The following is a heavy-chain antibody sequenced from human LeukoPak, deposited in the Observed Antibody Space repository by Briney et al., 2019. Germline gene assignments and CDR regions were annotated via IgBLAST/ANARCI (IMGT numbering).Heavy chain of an antibody. Sequence: GASVKVSCKASGYTFTSYAMNWVRQAPGQGLEWMGWINTNTGNPTYAQGFTGRFVFSLDTSVSTAYLQISSLKAEGTAVYYCARDHSSSWSPSIGYWGQGTLVTVSS. CDR3: ARDHSSSWSPSIGY. V-gene: IGHV7-4-1*02. D-gene: IGHD6-13*01. CDR1: GYTFTSYA. J-gene: IGHJ4*02. CDR2: INTNTGNP.